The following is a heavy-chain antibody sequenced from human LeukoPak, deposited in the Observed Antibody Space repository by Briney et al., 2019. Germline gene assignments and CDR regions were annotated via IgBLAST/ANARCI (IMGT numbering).Heavy chain of an antibody. V-gene: IGHV4-59*01. CDR2: IYYSGST. D-gene: IGHD5-18*01. CDR1: GGSISSYY. Sequence: SETLSLTCTVSGGSISSYYWSWIRQPPGKGLEWIGYIYYSGSTNYNPSLKSRVTISVDTSENQFSLKLSSVTAADTAVYYCARTRGYSYDPSLDFDYWGQGTLVTVSS. CDR3: ARTRGYSYDPSLDFDY. J-gene: IGHJ4*02.